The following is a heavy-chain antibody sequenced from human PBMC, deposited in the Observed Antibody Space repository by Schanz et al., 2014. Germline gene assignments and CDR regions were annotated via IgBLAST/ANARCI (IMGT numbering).Heavy chain of an antibody. CDR3: ASEVHVSSLQKGLQF. Sequence: EVRLVESGGGLVQPGGSLRLSCEASGFDFNSYSMNWVRQVPGKGLEWLSYIATSSSTRHYADSVKGRVTISRDNAKNSVSLQMRRLRVDDTAVYYCASEVHVSSLQKGLQFWGRGTLVIVSS. V-gene: IGHV3-48*01. CDR2: IATSSSTR. CDR1: GFDFNSYS. J-gene: IGHJ1*01. D-gene: IGHD2-15*01.